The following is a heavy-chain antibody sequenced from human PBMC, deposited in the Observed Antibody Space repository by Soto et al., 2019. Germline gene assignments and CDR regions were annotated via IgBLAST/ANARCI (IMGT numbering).Heavy chain of an antibody. CDR1: GFTFSSYA. V-gene: IGHV3-23*01. J-gene: IGHJ4*02. CDR2: ISGSGGST. CDR3: AKDLLEYSSGWHYDY. Sequence: PGGSLRLSCAASGFTFSSYAMSWVRQAPGKGLEWVSAISGSGGSTYYADSMKGRFTISRDNSKNTLYLQMNSLRAEDTAVYYCAKDLLEYSSGWHYDYWGQGTLVTVSS. D-gene: IGHD6-19*01.